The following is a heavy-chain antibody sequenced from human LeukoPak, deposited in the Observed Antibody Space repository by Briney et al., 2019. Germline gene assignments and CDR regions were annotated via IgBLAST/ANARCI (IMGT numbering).Heavy chain of an antibody. CDR2: ISSSSNTI. Sequence: PGGSLRLSCAASGFTFSGYSMNWVRQAPGKGLEWFSYISSSSNTIYYADSVKGRFTISRDNAKNSLYLQMNSLRDEDTAVYYCARGSGRSFDYWGQGTLVTVSS. CDR3: ARGSGRSFDY. D-gene: IGHD1-26*01. V-gene: IGHV3-48*02. CDR1: GFTFSGYS. J-gene: IGHJ4*02.